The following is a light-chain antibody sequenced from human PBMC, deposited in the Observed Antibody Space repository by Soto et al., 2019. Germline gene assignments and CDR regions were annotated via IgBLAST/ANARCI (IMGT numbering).Light chain of an antibody. Sequence: DIQMTQSPSTLSASVGDSVTITCRASQSISSWLAWYQQKPGKAPKLLIYKASSLESGVPSRFSGSGSGTEFTLTISSLQPDDFATYYCQQYNSYSPGYTFGQGTKLEIK. V-gene: IGKV1-5*03. CDR1: QSISSW. CDR3: QQYNSYSPGYT. CDR2: KAS. J-gene: IGKJ2*01.